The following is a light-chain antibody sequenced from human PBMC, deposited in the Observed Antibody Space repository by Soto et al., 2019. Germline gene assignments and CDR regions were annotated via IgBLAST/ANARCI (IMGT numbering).Light chain of an antibody. V-gene: IGKV3-15*01. CDR2: GAS. CDR1: QSVSSSY. J-gene: IGKJ5*01. Sequence: IVLTQSPGTLSLSPWERATLACRASQSVSSSYLAWYQQKPGQAPRLLIYGASTRATGIPARFSGSGSGTEFTLTISSLQSEDFAVYYCQQYNNWPPITFGQGTRLEI. CDR3: QQYNNWPPIT.